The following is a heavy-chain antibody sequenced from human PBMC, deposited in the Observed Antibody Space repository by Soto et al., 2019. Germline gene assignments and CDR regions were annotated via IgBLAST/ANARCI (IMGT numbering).Heavy chain of an antibody. J-gene: IGHJ4*02. CDR1: GYTFTSYG. CDR3: AREGNDYVWGSYRQIDY. D-gene: IGHD3-16*02. Sequence: QVQLVQSGAEVKKPGASVKVSCKASGYTFTSYGISWVRQAPGQGLEWMGWISAYNGNTNYAQKLQGRVTMTTDTSTSTDYMELRSLRSDDTAVYYCAREGNDYVWGSYRQIDYWGQGTLVTVSS. CDR2: ISAYNGNT. V-gene: IGHV1-18*01.